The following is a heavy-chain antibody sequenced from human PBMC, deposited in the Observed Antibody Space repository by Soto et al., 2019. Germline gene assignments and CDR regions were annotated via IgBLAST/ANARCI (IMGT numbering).Heavy chain of an antibody. CDR3: ARSPYSSSWYGNDAFDI. V-gene: IGHV3-21*01. J-gene: IGHJ3*02. CDR1: GFTFISYS. D-gene: IGHD6-13*01. Sequence: PWGSLRLSCAASGFTFISYSINCVRHSPFKWLEWVSSISSSSSYIYYADSVKGRFTISRDNAKNSLYLQMNSLRAEDTAVYYCARSPYSSSWYGNDAFDIWGQGTMVTV. CDR2: ISSSSSYI.